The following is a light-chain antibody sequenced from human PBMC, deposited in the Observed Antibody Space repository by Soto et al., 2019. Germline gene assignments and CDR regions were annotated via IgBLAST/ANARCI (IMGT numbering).Light chain of an antibody. J-gene: IGKJ2*01. CDR2: KAS. CDR3: QQYNVYPYT. V-gene: IGKV1-5*03. Sequence: DIPMTQSPSTLSASVGDRVTITCRANESIKTWLAWYQQRPGKAPNLLIYKASSLQSGVSSRFSGSGSGTEFTLIISSLQPDDSATYYCQQYNVYPYTFGQGTKVQI. CDR1: ESIKTW.